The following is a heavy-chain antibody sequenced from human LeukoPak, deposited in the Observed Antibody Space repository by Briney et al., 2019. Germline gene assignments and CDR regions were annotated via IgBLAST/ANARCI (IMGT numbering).Heavy chain of an antibody. V-gene: IGHV1-46*01. Sequence: ASVKVSCKASGYTFTSYYMHWVRQAPGRGLEWMGIINPSGGSTSYAQKFQGRVTMTRDTSTSTVYMELSSLRSEDTAVYYCARGITMVRGRNWFDPWGQGTLVTVSS. J-gene: IGHJ5*02. CDR2: INPSGGST. CDR1: GYTFTSYY. D-gene: IGHD3-10*01. CDR3: ARGITMVRGRNWFDP.